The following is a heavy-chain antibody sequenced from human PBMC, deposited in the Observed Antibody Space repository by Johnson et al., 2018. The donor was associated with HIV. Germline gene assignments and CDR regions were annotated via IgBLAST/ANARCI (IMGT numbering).Heavy chain of an antibody. CDR2: IYSGGRT. CDR3: VQGVPNPAGAFDI. J-gene: IGHJ3*02. Sequence: QVQLVESGGGVVRPGGSLRLSCAASGFTFSTYGMHWVRQAPGKGLECVSGIYSGGRTYYADSVRGRFTISRDNSKNTLYLQMNSLRAEDTAVYYCVQGVPNPAGAFDIWGRGTMVTVSS. CDR1: GFTFSTYG. D-gene: IGHD6-19*01. V-gene: IGHV3-NL1*01.